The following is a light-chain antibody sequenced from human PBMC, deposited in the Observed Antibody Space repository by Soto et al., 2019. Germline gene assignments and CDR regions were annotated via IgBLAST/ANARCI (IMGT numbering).Light chain of an antibody. CDR3: CSYAGSSYV. CDR1: SSDVGSYNL. V-gene: IGLV2-23*02. Sequence: QSVLTQPASVSGSPGQSITISCTGTSSDVGSYNLVSWYQQHPGKAPKLMIYEVSKRPSGVSNRFSGSKSGNTASLTISGLQAEDESAYYCCSYAGSSYVFGTGTKVTVL. J-gene: IGLJ1*01. CDR2: EVS.